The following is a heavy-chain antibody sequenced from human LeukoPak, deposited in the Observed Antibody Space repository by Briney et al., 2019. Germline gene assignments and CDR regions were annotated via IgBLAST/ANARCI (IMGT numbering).Heavy chain of an antibody. CDR1: GGTFTSYD. CDR3: ARGASGSYVYYYYYYMDV. V-gene: IGHV1-8*03. CDR2: MNPNSGNT. J-gene: IGHJ6*03. Sequence: ASVKVSCKASGGTFTSYDINWVRQATGQGLEWMGWMNPNSGNTGYAQKFQGRVTITRNTSISTAYMELSSLRSEDTAVHYCARGASGSYVYYYYYYMDVWGKGTTVTVSS. D-gene: IGHD1-26*01.